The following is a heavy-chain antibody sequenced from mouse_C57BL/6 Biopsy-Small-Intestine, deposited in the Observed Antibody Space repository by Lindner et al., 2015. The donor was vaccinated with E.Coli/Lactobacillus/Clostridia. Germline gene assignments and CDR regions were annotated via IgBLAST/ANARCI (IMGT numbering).Heavy chain of an antibody. CDR2: ILPGSGST. Sequence: VQLQESGAELMKPGASVKLSCKATGYTFTGYWIEWVKQRPGHGLEWIGEILPGSGSTNHNEKFKDKATFTADTSSNTAYMQLSSLTTEDSAIYYCARRFGNSYYFDYWGQGTTLTVSS. CDR3: ARRFGNSYYFDY. J-gene: IGHJ2*01. D-gene: IGHD2-1*01. CDR1: GYTFTGYW. V-gene: IGHV1-9*01.